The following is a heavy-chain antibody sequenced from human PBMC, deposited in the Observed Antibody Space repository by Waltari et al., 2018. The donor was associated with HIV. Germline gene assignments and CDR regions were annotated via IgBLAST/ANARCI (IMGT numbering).Heavy chain of an antibody. CDR2: IYTSGST. Sequence: QVQLQESGPGLVKPSQTLSITCTVFGGSISSGSFYWNWIRQPAGKGLEWIGRIYTSGSTKYNPSLKSRVTISVDTSKNQFSLKLNSVTAADTAVYYCARAEGGNSGVHFDYWGQGTLVTVSS. CDR1: GGSISSGSFY. D-gene: IGHD2-21*02. V-gene: IGHV4-61*02. CDR3: ARAEGGNSGVHFDY. J-gene: IGHJ4*02.